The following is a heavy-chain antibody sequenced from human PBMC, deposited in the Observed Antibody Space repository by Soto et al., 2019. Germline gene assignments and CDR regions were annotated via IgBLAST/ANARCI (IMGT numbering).Heavy chain of an antibody. CDR3: AREVGSDIVATSDYYYYGMDV. V-gene: IGHV1-46*01. CDR2: INPSGGST. CDR1: GYTFTSYY. Sequence: ASVKVSCKASGYTFTSYYMHWVRQAPGQGLEWMGIINPSGGSTSYAQKFQGRVTMTRDTSTSTVYMELSSLRSEDTAVYYCAREVGSDIVATSDYYYYGMDVWGQGTTVTVSS. J-gene: IGHJ6*02. D-gene: IGHD5-12*01.